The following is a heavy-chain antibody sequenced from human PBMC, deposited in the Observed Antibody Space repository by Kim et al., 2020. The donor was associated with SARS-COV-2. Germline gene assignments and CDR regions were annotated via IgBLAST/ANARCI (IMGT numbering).Heavy chain of an antibody. J-gene: IGHJ6*02. CDR1: GFTFSSYW. Sequence: GGSLRLSCAASGFTFSSYWMSWVRQAPGKGLEWVANIKQDGSEKYYVDSVKGRFTISRDNAKNSLYLQMNSLRAEDTAVYYCAREATPYVDIVVGGMDVWGQGTTVTVSS. D-gene: IGHD5-12*01. CDR3: AREATPYVDIVVGGMDV. CDR2: IKQDGSEK. V-gene: IGHV3-7*01.